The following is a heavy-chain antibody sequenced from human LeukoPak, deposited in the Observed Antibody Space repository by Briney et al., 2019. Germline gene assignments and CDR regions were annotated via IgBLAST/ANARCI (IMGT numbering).Heavy chain of an antibody. V-gene: IGHV3-23*01. CDR1: GFTFHNYA. CDR3: ATQSPDYSIGPSYGSFNI. D-gene: IGHD3-10*01. CDR2: IGASGDNI. J-gene: IGHJ3*02. Sequence: GGSLRLSCEASGFTFHNYAMAWVRQAPGKGLEYVSSIGASGDNIYYGGSVKGRFTISRDNSKNTLFLQMNSLRAKDTALYYCATQSPDYSIGPSYGSFNIWGQGTKVTVSS.